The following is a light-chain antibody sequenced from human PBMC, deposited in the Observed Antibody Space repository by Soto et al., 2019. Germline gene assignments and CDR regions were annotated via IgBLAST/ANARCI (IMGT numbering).Light chain of an antibody. V-gene: IGLV2-14*03. J-gene: IGLJ2*01. CDR1: SSDVGDFNF. CDR2: DVT. Sequence: QSVLTQPASVSGSPGQSITISCTGTSSDVGDFNFVSWYQQLPGKAPKLMIHDVTNRPSGVSNRFSGSKSGNTASLTISGLQAEDEADYYCSSYTRISTGIFGGGTKVTVL. CDR3: SSYTRISTGI.